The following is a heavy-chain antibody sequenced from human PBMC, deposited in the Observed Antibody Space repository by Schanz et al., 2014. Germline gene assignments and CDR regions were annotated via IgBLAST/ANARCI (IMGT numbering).Heavy chain of an antibody. CDR2: ITYNGGTI. CDR1: GITFSSHS. Sequence: EVQLVASGGGLVQPGGSLRLSCAASGITFSSHSFNWVRQAPGKGLEWISYITYNGGTIYYADSVKGRFTISRDNAKNSLYLEMNSLRAEDTALYYCARDRRNADLDYWGQGTLVTVSS. D-gene: IGHD1-1*01. CDR3: ARDRRNADLDY. V-gene: IGHV3-48*01. J-gene: IGHJ4*02.